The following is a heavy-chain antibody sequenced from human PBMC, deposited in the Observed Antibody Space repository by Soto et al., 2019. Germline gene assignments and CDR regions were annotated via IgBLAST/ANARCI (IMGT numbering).Heavy chain of an antibody. V-gene: IGHV3-33*01. J-gene: IGHJ6*02. CDR1: GFTFSSFG. D-gene: IGHD3-9*01. CDR2: IWYDGSNK. Sequence: PGGSLRLSCAASGFTFSSFGMHWVRQAPGKGLEWVAVIWYDGSNKYYADSVKGRFTISRDNSKNTVNLQMNSLRAEDTAVYYCAREESKYYDVLTGSLGYYYYGMDVWGQGTTVTVSS. CDR3: AREESKYYDVLTGSLGYYYYGMDV.